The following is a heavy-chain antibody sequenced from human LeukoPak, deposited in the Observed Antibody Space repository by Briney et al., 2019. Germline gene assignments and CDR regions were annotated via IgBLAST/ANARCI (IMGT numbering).Heavy chain of an antibody. V-gene: IGHV3-48*01. CDR1: GFSFSSYS. D-gene: IGHD3-3*01. CDR2: ISSSSSTI. J-gene: IGHJ4*02. CDR3: ARGGSYYDFWSGYCTY. Sequence: GGSLRLSCAASGFSFSSYSMNWVRQAPGKGLEWVSYISSSSSTIYYADSVKGRFTISRDNAKNSLYLQMNSLRAEDTAVYYCARGGSYYDFWSGYCTYWGQGTLVTVSS.